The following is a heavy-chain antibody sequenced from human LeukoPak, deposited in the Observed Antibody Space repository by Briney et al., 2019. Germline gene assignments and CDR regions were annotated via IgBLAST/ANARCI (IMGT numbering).Heavy chain of an antibody. V-gene: IGHV5-51*01. Sequence: GESIQISCHGPGYRYTDYWIGRVRPMPRKGLERRGIILGGDSETRYSPSLQGQVTISADKSINTAHLQWSSLKASDTAMYYCARTTTYSSGWYGAYWGQGTLVTVSS. D-gene: IGHD6-19*01. CDR2: ILGGDSET. CDR1: GYRYTDYW. J-gene: IGHJ4*02. CDR3: ARTTTYSSGWYGAY.